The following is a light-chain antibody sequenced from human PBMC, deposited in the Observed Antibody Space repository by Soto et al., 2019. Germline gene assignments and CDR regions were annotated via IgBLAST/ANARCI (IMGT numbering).Light chain of an antibody. CDR1: TSDVGGHNY. V-gene: IGLV2-8*01. J-gene: IGLJ2*01. CDR3: SSYAGSNNLV. CDR2: DVS. Sequence: QSVLTQPPSASGSPGQSVTISCTGTTSDVGGHNYVSWYQQYPGKAPKLMIYDVSKRPSGVPDRFSGSKSGNTASLTVSGLQAEDEADYYCSSYAGSNNLVFGGGTKVTVL.